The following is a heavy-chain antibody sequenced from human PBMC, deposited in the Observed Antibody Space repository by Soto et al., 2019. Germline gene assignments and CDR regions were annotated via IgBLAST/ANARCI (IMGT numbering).Heavy chain of an antibody. CDR1: GFIFSDHG. D-gene: IGHD6-19*01. CDR2: LWYDGTNK. V-gene: IGHV3-33*01. CDR3: ARDWRREWLIRRAGYFDL. Sequence: QEQLVESGGGVVQPGRSLRLSCSASGFIFSDHGMHWVRQAPGKGLEWVAVLWYDGTNKYYGDSVEGRFTISRDNSQNTVYLQMSSLTDEDTGIYYCARDWRREWLIRRAGYFDLWGRCTLVTVSS. J-gene: IGHJ2*01.